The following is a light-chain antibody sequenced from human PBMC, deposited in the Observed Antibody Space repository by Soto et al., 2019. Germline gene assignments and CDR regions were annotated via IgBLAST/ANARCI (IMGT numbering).Light chain of an antibody. CDR2: DAS. V-gene: IGKV3-11*01. CDR1: QSISNY. J-gene: IGKJ3*01. Sequence: EIVLTQSPATLSLSPGERATLSCWASQSISNYLVWYQQKPGQAPRLLIYDASNRATGIPARFSGSGSGTDFTLTINNLEPEDSAVYYCQQRGNWPPAFGPGTKVDIK. CDR3: QQRGNWPPA.